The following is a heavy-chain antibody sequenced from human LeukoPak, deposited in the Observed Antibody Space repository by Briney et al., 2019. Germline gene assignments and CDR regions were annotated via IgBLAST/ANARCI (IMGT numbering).Heavy chain of an antibody. V-gene: IGHV4-59*12. CDR1: GGSISSYY. CDR2: IDYSGST. Sequence: SETLSLTCTVSGGSISSYYWSWIRQPPGKGLEWIGYIDYSGSTNYNPSLKSRVTISVDTSKNQFSLKLSSVTAADTAVYYCAREATYYDFWSGRKFEEYCFDYWGQGTLVTVSS. D-gene: IGHD3-3*01. J-gene: IGHJ4*02. CDR3: AREATYYDFWSGRKFEEYCFDY.